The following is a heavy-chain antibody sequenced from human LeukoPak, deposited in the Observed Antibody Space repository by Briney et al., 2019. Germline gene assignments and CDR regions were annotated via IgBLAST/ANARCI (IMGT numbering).Heavy chain of an antibody. CDR1: GGSISSYY. Sequence: SETLSLTCTVSGGSISSYYWSWIRQPPGKGLEWIGYIYYSGSTNYNPSLESRVTISVKTSKNQFSLKLNSVTAADTAVYYCARDTSLATGGTGFDYWGQGTLVTVSS. J-gene: IGHJ4*02. V-gene: IGHV4-59*12. CDR3: ARDTSLATGGTGFDY. CDR2: IYYSGST. D-gene: IGHD6-13*01.